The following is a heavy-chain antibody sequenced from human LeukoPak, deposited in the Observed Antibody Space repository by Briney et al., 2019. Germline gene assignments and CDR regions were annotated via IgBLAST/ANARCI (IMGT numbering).Heavy chain of an antibody. V-gene: IGHV3-21*06. CDR1: GFTFSSYS. Sequence: GGSLRLSCAASGFTFSSYSMNWVRQAPGKGLEWVSSISSSSSYIYYADSVKGRFTISRDNAKNSLYLQMDSLRVEDTAVYYCARDNRGWQGIAARPKRSDYYYMDVWGKGTTVTVSS. CDR3: ARDNRGWQGIAARPKRSDYYYMDV. J-gene: IGHJ6*03. D-gene: IGHD6-6*01. CDR2: ISSSSSYI.